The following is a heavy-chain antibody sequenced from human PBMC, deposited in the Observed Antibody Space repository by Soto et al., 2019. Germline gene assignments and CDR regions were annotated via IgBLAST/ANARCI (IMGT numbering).Heavy chain of an antibody. CDR2: IYHSGRT. CDR1: GGSISSGGYS. D-gene: IGHD1-1*01. V-gene: IGHV4-30-2*01. CDR3: ARGGLSNSRMDV. J-gene: IGHJ6*02. Sequence: QLQLQESGSGLVKPSQTLSLTCAVSGGSISSGGYSWIWIRQPPGKGLEGIGYIYHSGRTYYNPSLKSRVTISVDRSQNQFSRKLSSVTAADTAVYYCARGGLSNSRMDVWGQGTTVTVSS.